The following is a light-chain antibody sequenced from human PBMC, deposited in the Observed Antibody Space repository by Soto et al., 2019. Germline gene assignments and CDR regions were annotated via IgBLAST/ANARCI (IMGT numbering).Light chain of an antibody. CDR1: EDIRNG. CDR3: LQDHNYLWT. Sequence: AIQVTQSPSSLSASVGDRVTITCRASEDIRNGLGWYQQKPGKAPKLLIYAASYLQGGAPSRFSGSGFGTEFTLTISILQPEDFATYYCLQDHNYLWTFGQGTKVDIK. J-gene: IGKJ1*01. CDR2: AAS. V-gene: IGKV1-6*01.